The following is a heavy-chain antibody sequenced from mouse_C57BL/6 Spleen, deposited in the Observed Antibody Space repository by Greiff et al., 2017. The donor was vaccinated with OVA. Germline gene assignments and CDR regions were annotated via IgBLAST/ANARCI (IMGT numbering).Heavy chain of an antibody. J-gene: IGHJ2*01. CDR2: FYPGSGSI. CDR3: ARHEGGHYGNPSYFDY. V-gene: IGHV1-62-2*01. D-gene: IGHD2-1*01. CDR1: GYTFTEYT. Sequence: QVQLKQSGAELVKPGASVKLSCKASGYTFTEYTIHWVKQRSGQGLEWIGWFYPGSGSIKYNEKFKDKATLTADKSSSTVYMELSRLTSEDSAVYFCARHEGGHYGNPSYFDYWGQGTTLTVSS.